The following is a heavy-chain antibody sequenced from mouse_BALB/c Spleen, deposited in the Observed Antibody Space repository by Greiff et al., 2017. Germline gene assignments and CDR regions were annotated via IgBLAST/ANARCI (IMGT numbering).Heavy chain of an antibody. CDR3: ASDGYYAMDY. V-gene: IGHV3-2*02. J-gene: IGHJ4*01. CDR1: GYSITSDYA. D-gene: IGHD2-3*01. Sequence: EVKLMESGPGLVKPSQSLSLTCTVTGYSITSDYAWNWIRQFPGNKLEWMGYISYSGSTSYNPSLKSRISITRDTSKNQFFLQLNSVTTEDTATYYCASDGYYAMDYWGQGTSVTVSS. CDR2: ISYSGST.